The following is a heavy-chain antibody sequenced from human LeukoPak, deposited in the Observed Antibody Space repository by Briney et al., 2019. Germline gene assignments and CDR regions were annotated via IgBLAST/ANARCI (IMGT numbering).Heavy chain of an antibody. CDR2: IHYTGRT. V-gene: IGHV4-61*05. D-gene: IGHD6-19*01. J-gene: IGHJ4*02. CDR3: ARGAGWYDY. CDR1: GGSISSRSYY. Sequence: SEALSLTCSVSGGSISSRSYYWGWVRQPPGEGLEWIAYIHYTGRTNYNPSLKGRVTISVDTSNSQFSLNRNSVTAADTAVYYCARGAGWYDYWGQGTLVTVSS.